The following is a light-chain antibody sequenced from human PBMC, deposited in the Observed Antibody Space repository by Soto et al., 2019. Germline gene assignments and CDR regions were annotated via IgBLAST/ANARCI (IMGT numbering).Light chain of an antibody. V-gene: IGKV3-11*01. J-gene: IGKJ5*01. CDR2: DAS. CDR3: QQRPNWPPVIT. Sequence: EIVSTQSPATLSLSPGERATLSCRASQTFSSHLAWYQQKPGQAPRLLIYDASKRATGIPARFSGRGSGTDFTLTISSLEPEDFAVYYCQQRPNWPPVITFGQGTRLEIK. CDR1: QTFSSH.